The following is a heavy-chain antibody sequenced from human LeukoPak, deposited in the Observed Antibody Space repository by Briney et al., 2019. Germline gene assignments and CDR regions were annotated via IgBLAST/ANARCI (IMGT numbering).Heavy chain of an antibody. D-gene: IGHD6-19*01. CDR2: IYHGGST. Sequence: SETLSLTCTVSGYSISSGYYWGWIRQPPGKGLEWIASIYHGGSTYYKPSLKSRVTISVDTSKNQFSLKVSSVTAADTAVYYCARGLLRLWWLAPGWGDAFDIWGQGTMVTVSS. CDR3: ARGLLRLWWLAPGWGDAFDI. J-gene: IGHJ3*02. CDR1: GYSISSGYY. V-gene: IGHV4-38-2*02.